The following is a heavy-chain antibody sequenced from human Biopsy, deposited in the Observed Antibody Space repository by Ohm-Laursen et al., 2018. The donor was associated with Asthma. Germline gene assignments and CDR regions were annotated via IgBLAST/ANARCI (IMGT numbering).Heavy chain of an antibody. CDR3: ARDVDLRSVY. V-gene: IGHV3-7*05. J-gene: IGHJ4*02. CDR1: GFTFSTSW. Sequence: SLRLSCAASGFTFSTSWMTWVRQAPGKGLERVANIKEDGSEKNYVDSVKGRFTISRDNGKNSLHLQMNSLRAEDTAVYYCARDVDLRSVYWGQGTLVTVSS. D-gene: IGHD2-15*01. CDR2: IKEDGSEK.